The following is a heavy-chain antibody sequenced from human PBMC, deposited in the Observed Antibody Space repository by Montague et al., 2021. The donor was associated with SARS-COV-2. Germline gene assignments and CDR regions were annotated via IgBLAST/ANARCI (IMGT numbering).Heavy chain of an antibody. Sequence: SETLSLTCAVSGYSISSGYCWGWIRQPPGKGLEWIGSIHHSGSTYYNPSLKRRVTISVDTSKNQFSLKLSSVTAADTAVYYCARDVRYYDFWSGRDQTRPDYWGQGTLVTVSS. CDR2: IHHSGST. CDR1: GYSISSGYC. CDR3: ARDVRYYDFWSGRDQTRPDY. J-gene: IGHJ4*02. D-gene: IGHD3-3*01. V-gene: IGHV4-38-2*02.